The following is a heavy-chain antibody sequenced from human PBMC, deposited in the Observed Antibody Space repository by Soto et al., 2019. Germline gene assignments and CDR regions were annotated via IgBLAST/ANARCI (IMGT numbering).Heavy chain of an antibody. V-gene: IGHV3-30*18. Sequence: QVQLVESGGGVVQPGRSLRLSCAASGFTFNSYGMHWVRQAPGKGLEWVAVISYDGSNKYYADSVKGRFTISRDNSKNTLYLQMNSLRAEDTAVYYCAKDRTTGLVFSQYLDYWGQGTLVTVSS. CDR1: GFTFNSYG. CDR2: ISYDGSNK. CDR3: AKDRTTGLVFSQYLDY. D-gene: IGHD3-3*02. J-gene: IGHJ4*02.